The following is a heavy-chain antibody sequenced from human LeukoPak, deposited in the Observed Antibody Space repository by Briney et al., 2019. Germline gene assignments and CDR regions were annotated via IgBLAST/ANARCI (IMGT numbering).Heavy chain of an antibody. D-gene: IGHD1-26*01. CDR2: IYHSGST. CDR3: ARDRGPGATPTY. J-gene: IGHJ4*02. CDR1: GYSISSGYY. Sequence: EPSETLSLTCTVSGYSISSGYYWGWIRQPPGKGLEWIGSIYHSGSTYYNPSLKSRVTISVDTSKNQFSLKLSSVTAADTAVYYCARDRGPGATPTYWGQGTLVTVSS. V-gene: IGHV4-38-2*02.